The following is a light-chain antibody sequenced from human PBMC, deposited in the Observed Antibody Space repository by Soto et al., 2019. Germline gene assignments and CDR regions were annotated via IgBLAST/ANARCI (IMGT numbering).Light chain of an antibody. Sequence: EIVMTQSPATVSVSPGERAALSCRASQSVSSNLAWYQQKPGQAPRLLIYGASTRATGIPARFSGSGSGTEFTLTISSXQSEDFAVYYCQQYNNWPLTFGGGTKVDIK. CDR1: QSVSSN. CDR3: QQYNNWPLT. J-gene: IGKJ4*01. V-gene: IGKV3-15*01. CDR2: GAS.